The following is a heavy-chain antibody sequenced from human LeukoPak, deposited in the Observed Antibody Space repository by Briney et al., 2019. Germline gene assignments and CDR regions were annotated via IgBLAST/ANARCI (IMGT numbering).Heavy chain of an antibody. D-gene: IGHD1-26*01. CDR3: ARDASGSSYFDY. CDR1: GYTFTSYY. J-gene: IGHJ4*02. Sequence: ASVKVSCKASGYTFTSYYMHWVRQAPGQGLEWMGGIIPIFGTANYAQKFQGRVTITADKSTSTAYMELSSLRSEDTAAYYCARDASGSSYFDYWGQGTLVTVSS. V-gene: IGHV1-69*06. CDR2: IIPIFGTA.